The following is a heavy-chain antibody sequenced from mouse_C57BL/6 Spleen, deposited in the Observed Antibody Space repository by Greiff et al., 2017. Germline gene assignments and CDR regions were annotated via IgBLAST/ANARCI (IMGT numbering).Heavy chain of an antibody. CDR1: GYTFTDYY. V-gene: IGHV1-76*01. J-gene: IGHJ1*03. Sequence: VQLQQSGAELVRPGASVKLSCKASGYTFTDYYINWVKQRPGQGLEWIARIYPGSGNTYYNEKFKGKATLTAEKSSSTAYMQLSSLTSEDSAVYFCARDYSYFDVWGTGTTVTVSS. D-gene: IGHD1-1*01. CDR2: IYPGSGNT. CDR3: ARDYSYFDV.